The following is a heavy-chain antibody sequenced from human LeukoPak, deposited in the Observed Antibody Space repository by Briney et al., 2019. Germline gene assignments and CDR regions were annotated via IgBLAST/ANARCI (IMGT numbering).Heavy chain of an antibody. J-gene: IGHJ6*03. CDR3: AKEQDTVRATYYMDV. Sequence: PGGSLTLACAASGFSFSAYGIHWVRQAPGKGREWVTFIRSDGSDKYYADSVKGRFTISRDNSKNTLFLQMNSLKTEDTAVYYCAKEQDTVRATYYMDVWSKGTTVTVSS. D-gene: IGHD5-18*01. CDR1: GFSFSAYG. V-gene: IGHV3-30*02. CDR2: IRSDGSDK.